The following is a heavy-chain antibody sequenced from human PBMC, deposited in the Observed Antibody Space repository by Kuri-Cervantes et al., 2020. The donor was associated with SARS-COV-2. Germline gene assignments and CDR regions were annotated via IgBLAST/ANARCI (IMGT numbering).Heavy chain of an antibody. J-gene: IGHJ4*02. CDR3: VSQGAVY. CDR2: ISGSGGST. CDR1: GFTFSSYA. D-gene: IGHD1-26*01. Sequence: ETLSLTCAASGFTFSSYAMSWVRQAPGKGLEWVSTISGSGGSTYYADSVKGRFTISRDNSKNTLYLQMNSLRAEDTAVYYCVSQGAVYWGQGTLVTVSS. V-gene: IGHV3-23*01.